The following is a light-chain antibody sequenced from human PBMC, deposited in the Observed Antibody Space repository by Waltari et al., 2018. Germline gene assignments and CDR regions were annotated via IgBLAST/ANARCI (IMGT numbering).Light chain of an antibody. V-gene: IGLV3-1*01. CDR3: QSWDSSLVV. CDR1: RLGNKY. CDR2: QDS. Sequence: YDLTQPPSVSVSPGQTASISCSGDRLGNKYASWYQQKPGQSPVLVIYQDSERPLGGPERFSGSNSGNTATLTISGTQTMDEADYYCQSWDSSLVVFGGGTKLTVL. J-gene: IGLJ2*01.